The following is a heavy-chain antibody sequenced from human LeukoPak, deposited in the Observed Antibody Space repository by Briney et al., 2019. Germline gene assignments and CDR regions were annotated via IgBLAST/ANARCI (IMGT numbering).Heavy chain of an antibody. CDR3: AREDSSGPQYQTDAFDI. Sequence: SETLSLTCAVYGGSFSGYYWSWIRQPPGKGLDWIGEINHSGSTNYNPSLKSRVTISVDTSKNQFSLKLSSVTAADTAVYYCAREDSSGPQYQTDAFDIWGQGTMVTVSS. CDR1: GGSFSGYY. V-gene: IGHV4-34*01. CDR2: INHSGST. J-gene: IGHJ3*02. D-gene: IGHD6-19*01.